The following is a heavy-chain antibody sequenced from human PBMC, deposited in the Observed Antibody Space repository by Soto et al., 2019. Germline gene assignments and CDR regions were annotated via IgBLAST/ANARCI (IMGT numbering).Heavy chain of an antibody. V-gene: IGHV4-4*01. Sequence: PPETLSLTCIFSGFTVAGNHWWTWVPQSPGRGLEWIGNVYHTGDTNFNPSLQSRVTFSVDKSNNQFSLRLTSVTAADTAVYFCAREIVTAGGNNYFDPWGPGTLVTVSS. CDR2: VYHTGDT. CDR1: GFTVAGNHW. J-gene: IGHJ5*02. D-gene: IGHD2-21*02. CDR3: AREIVTAGGNNYFDP.